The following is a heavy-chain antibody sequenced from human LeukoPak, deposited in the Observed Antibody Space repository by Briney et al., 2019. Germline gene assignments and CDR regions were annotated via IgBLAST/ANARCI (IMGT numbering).Heavy chain of an antibody. CDR3: AKDKSGSFYGTDAFDI. Sequence: GGSRRLSCGGSGFIFSSYAMSWVRQAPGKGPEWVSAISGSGSSTYYVESVKGRFTISRDNSKNTLYLQMNSLTDDDTAIYYCAKDKSGSFYGTDAFDIWGQGAMVTVSS. CDR1: GFIFSSYA. J-gene: IGHJ3*02. V-gene: IGHV3-23*01. CDR2: ISGSGSST. D-gene: IGHD1-26*01.